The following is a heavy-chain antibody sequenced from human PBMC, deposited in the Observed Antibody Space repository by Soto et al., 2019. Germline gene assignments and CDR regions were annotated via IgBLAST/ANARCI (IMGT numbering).Heavy chain of an antibody. CDR1: GFSFSIYR. CDR3: ARARGVDS. CDR2: ISYDGSNQ. J-gene: IGHJ5*01. D-gene: IGHD3-16*01. V-gene: IGHV3-30*03. Sequence: RSLRLSSAASGFSFSIYRFNWVRQAPGKGLEWVALISYDGSNQYYADSVKGRFTISRDNAKNSLYLQMNSLRAEDTAVYYCARARGVDSWGQGTLVTVSS.